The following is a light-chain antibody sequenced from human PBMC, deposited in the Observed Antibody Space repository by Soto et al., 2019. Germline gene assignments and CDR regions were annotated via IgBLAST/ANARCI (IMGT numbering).Light chain of an antibody. CDR3: CAYAGKYSWV. J-gene: IGLJ3*02. V-gene: IGLV1-40*01. CDR2: GYT. Sequence: QPVLTQPPSVSGAPGQTVTISCAGTSSNIGSNYDVHWYQHLPGTAPKLLIFGYTNRPSGVPDRFSGSKSGTSASLAITGLQSEDEADYFCCAYAGKYSWVFGGGTKLTVL. CDR1: SSNIGSNYD.